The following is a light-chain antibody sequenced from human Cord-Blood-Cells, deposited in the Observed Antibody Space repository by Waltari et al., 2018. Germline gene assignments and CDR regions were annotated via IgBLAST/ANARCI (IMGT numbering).Light chain of an antibody. V-gene: IGLV2-23*01. Sequence: QSALTQPASVSGSPGQSITISCTGTSSDVGSYNLVSWYQQHPAKAPKLLIYEGSKRPSGVSMLFSGSKSGNTASLTSSGLQAEDEADYYCCSYAGSSTYVVFGGGTKLTVL. CDR2: EGS. CDR1: SSDVGSYNL. J-gene: IGLJ2*01. CDR3: CSYAGSSTYVV.